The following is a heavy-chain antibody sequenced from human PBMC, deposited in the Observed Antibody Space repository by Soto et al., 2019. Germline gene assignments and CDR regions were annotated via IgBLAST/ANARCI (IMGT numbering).Heavy chain of an antibody. CDR3: AKDHSYLEGGY. V-gene: IGHV3-23*01. CDR1: GFTFSSYA. CDR2: ISGSGGST. Sequence: GGSLRPSCAASGFTFSSYAMSWVRQAPGKGMEWVSAISGSGGSTYYADSVKGLFTISRDNSKNTLYLQMNSLRAEDTAVYYCAKDHSYLEGGYWGQGTLVTVSS. J-gene: IGHJ4*02. D-gene: IGHD2-15*01.